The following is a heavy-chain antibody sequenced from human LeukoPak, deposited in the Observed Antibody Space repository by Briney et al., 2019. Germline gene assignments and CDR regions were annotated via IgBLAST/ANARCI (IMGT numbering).Heavy chain of an antibody. V-gene: IGHV4-39*01. CDR1: GGSISSSSYY. Sequence: SETLSLTCTVSGGSISSSSYYWGWIRQPPGKGLEWIGSIYYSGSTYYNPSLKSRVTISVDTSKNQFSLKLSSVTAADTAVYYCASDFWSGWGSYFDYWGQGTLVTVSS. D-gene: IGHD3-3*01. J-gene: IGHJ4*02. CDR3: ASDFWSGWGSYFDY. CDR2: IYYSGST.